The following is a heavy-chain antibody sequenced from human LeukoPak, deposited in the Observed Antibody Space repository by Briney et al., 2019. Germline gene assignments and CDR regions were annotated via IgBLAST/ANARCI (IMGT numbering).Heavy chain of an antibody. Sequence: GGSLRLSCAASGFTFNSYETNWVRQAPGKGLEWVSYISSSGSTIYYADSVKGRFTISRDNAKNSLYLQVNSLRAEDTAVYYCARGATYSSSWSGDYWGQGTLVTVSS. V-gene: IGHV3-48*03. D-gene: IGHD6-13*01. J-gene: IGHJ4*02. CDR1: GFTFNSYE. CDR2: ISSSGSTI. CDR3: ARGATYSSSWSGDY.